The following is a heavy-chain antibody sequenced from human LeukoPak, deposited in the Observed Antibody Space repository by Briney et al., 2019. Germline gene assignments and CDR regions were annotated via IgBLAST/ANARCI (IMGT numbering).Heavy chain of an antibody. Sequence: GGSLRLSCAASGFTFSDYYMSWIRQAPGKGLEWISYISSSGSTIYYADSVKGRFTISRDNAKNSLYLQMNSLRADDTAVYYCEGIVGAPQYFDYSGQGTLVTVSS. D-gene: IGHD1-26*01. J-gene: IGHJ4*02. CDR2: ISSSGSTI. CDR3: EGIVGAPQYFDY. CDR1: GFTFSDYY. V-gene: IGHV3-11*01.